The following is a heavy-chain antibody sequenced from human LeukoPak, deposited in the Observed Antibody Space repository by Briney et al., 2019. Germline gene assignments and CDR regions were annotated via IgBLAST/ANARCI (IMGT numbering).Heavy chain of an antibody. V-gene: IGHV4-4*09. CDR2: IYTSGST. Sequence: SETLSLTCTVSGGSISSYYWSWIRRPPGKGLEWIGYIYTSGSTNYNPSLKSRVTISVDTSKNQFSLKLSSVTAADTAVYYCARKNYGLDIWGQGTMVTVSS. J-gene: IGHJ3*02. CDR3: ARKNYGLDI. D-gene: IGHD3-16*01. CDR1: GGSISSYY.